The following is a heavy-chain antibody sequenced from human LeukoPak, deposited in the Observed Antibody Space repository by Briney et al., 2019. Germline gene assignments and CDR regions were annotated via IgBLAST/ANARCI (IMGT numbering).Heavy chain of an antibody. CDR3: ARTELGYSFYFDY. V-gene: IGHV4-39*07. CDR2: IYYSGST. J-gene: IGHJ4*02. D-gene: IGHD5-18*01. Sequence: SETLSLTCTVSGGSISSSSYYWGWIRQPPGKGLEWIGSIYYSGSTYYNPSLKSRVTISVDTSKNQFSLKLSSVTAADTAVYYCARTELGYSFYFDYWGQGTLVTVSS. CDR1: GGSISSSSYY.